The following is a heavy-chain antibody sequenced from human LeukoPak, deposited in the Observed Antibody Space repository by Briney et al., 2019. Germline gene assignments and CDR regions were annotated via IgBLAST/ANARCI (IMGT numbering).Heavy chain of an antibody. V-gene: IGHV1-18*01. Sequence: ASVKVSCKASGYTFISYGITWVRQAPGQGLEWLGWISAYNGNIDYAQKFQGRVTMTRDTSTSTVYMELSSLRSEDTAVYYCARDMAAAGPETLNFDYWGQGTLVTVSS. CDR3: ARDMAAAGPETLNFDY. CDR2: ISAYNGNI. CDR1: GYTFISYG. D-gene: IGHD6-13*01. J-gene: IGHJ4*02.